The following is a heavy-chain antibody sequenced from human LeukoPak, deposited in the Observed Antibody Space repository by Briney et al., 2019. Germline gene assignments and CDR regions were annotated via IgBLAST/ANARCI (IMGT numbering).Heavy chain of an antibody. V-gene: IGHV3-30*18. CDR1: GFTFNNYD. CDR2: ISYDGSNK. CDR3: ANLPL. J-gene: IGHJ4*02. Sequence: QPGRPQRLFCATSGFTFNNYDMQWVPQAPGKGLEWVAVISYDGSNKYYADSVKGRFTISRDNSKNTLYLQMNSLRPEDAAVYYCANLPLWGQGTLVTVSS.